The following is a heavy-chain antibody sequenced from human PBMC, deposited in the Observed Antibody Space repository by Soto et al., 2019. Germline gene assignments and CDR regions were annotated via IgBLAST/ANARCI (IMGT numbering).Heavy chain of an antibody. V-gene: IGHV4-34*01. D-gene: IGHD3-9*01. CDR2: INHSGST. Sequence: SETLSLTCAVYGGSFSGYYWSWIRQPPGKRLEWIGEINHSGSTNYNPSLKSRVTISVDTSKSQFSLKLSSVNAADTAVYYCARAIGRYFHWSLGPWGQGTLVTVSS. J-gene: IGHJ5*02. CDR1: GGSFSGYY. CDR3: ARAIGRYFHWSLGP.